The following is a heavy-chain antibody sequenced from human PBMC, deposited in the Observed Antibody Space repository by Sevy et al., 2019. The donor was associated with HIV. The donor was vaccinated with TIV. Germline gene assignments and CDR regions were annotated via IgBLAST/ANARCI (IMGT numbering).Heavy chain of an antibody. CDR2: IYKTGST. J-gene: IGHJ6*03. CDR1: GGSVSSGTYY. V-gene: IGHV4-61*01. Sequence: SETLSLSCSVSGGSVSSGTYYWSWIRQPPGKGLEWIGHIYKTGSTNYKLSLQSRVTISVDTSTNQFSLGLRSVTAADTAVYYGARVPRGQLWYSGSLGGYYYHMDVWGKGTTVTVSS. D-gene: IGHD3-16*01. CDR3: ARVPRGQLWYSGSLGGYYYHMDV.